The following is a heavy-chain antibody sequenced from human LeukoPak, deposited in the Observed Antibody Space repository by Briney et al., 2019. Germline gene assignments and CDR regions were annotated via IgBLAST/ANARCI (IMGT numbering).Heavy chain of an antibody. J-gene: IGHJ5*02. V-gene: IGHV4-31*03. CDR1: GGSITSGTYY. Sequence: SETLSLTCTVSGGSITSGTYYWSWIRRRPGKGLEWIGYTHYSGSTYNNPSLKSRVTISVDTSKNQLSLKLRSVTAADTAVYYCARDGCSGTGCYGNWFDPWGQGTLVNVSS. CDR2: THYSGST. D-gene: IGHD2-2*01. CDR3: ARDGCSGTGCYGNWFDP.